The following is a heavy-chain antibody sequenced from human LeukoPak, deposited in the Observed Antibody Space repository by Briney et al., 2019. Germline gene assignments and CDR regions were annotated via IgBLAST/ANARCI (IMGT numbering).Heavy chain of an antibody. CDR3: ARDIFVRYSSGWYYFDY. V-gene: IGHV1-18*01. Sequence: ASVKVSCKASGYTFTSYGISWVRQAPGQGLEWMGWISAYNGNTNYAQKLQGRVTMTTDTSTSTPYMELRSLRSDDTAVYYCARDIFVRYSSGWYYFDYWGQGTLVTVSS. D-gene: IGHD6-19*01. CDR1: GYTFTSYG. J-gene: IGHJ4*02. CDR2: ISAYNGNT.